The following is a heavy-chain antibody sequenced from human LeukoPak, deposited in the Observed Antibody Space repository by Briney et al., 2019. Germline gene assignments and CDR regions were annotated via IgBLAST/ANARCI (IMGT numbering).Heavy chain of an antibody. CDR2: IYYSGST. V-gene: IGHV4-39*01. D-gene: IGHD3-22*01. CDR1: GGSISSSSYY. Sequence: SETLSLTCTVSGGSISSSSYYWGWIRQPPGKGLEWIGSIYYSGSTYYNPSLKSRVTISVDTSKNQFSLKLSSVTAADTAVYYCARLDYYDTSGLDYWGQGTLVTVSS. J-gene: IGHJ4*02. CDR3: ARLDYYDTSGLDY.